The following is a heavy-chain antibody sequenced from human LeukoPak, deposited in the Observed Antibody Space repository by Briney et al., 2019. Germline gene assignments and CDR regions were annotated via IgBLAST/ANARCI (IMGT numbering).Heavy chain of an antibody. CDR2: ISGYNGNT. J-gene: IGHJ4*02. D-gene: IGHD3-16*01. CDR3: ARSQRGGVWGKTLYLTSDY. CDR1: GYRFTAYG. V-gene: IGHV1-18*04. Sequence: ASVKVSCKASGYRFTAYGITWVRQAPGQGLEWVGWISGYNGNTDYAEKLQGRVTLTTDTSTNTAYMELKSLTSDDTALYYCARSQRGGVWGKTLYLTSDYWGQGTLVTVSS.